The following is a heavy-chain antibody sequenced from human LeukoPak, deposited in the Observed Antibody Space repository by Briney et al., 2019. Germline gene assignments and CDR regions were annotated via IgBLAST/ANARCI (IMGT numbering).Heavy chain of an antibody. CDR3: AKDIYPYYDILTGSYNWFDP. J-gene: IGHJ5*02. CDR2: ISWNSGSI. V-gene: IGHV3-9*01. Sequence: GGSLRLSCAASGFTFSSYWMHWVRQAPGKGLVWVSGISWNSGSIGYADSVKGRFTISRDNAKNSLYLQMNSLRAEDTALYYCAKDIYPYYDILTGSYNWFDPWGQGTLVTVSS. D-gene: IGHD3-9*01. CDR1: GFTFSSYW.